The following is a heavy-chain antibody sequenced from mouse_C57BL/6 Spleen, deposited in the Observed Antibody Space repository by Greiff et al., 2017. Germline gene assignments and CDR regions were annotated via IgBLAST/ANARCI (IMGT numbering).Heavy chain of an antibody. Sequence: ESGAELVKPGASVKISCKASGYAFSSYWMNWVKQRPGKGLEWIGQIYPGDGDTNYNGKFKGKATLTADKSSITAYMQISSLTSEDSSVYFCARMGSYDGGIYAMDYWGQGTSVTVSA. V-gene: IGHV1-80*01. CDR3: ARMGSYDGGIYAMDY. D-gene: IGHD2-3*01. CDR1: GYAFSSYW. J-gene: IGHJ4*01. CDR2: IYPGDGDT.